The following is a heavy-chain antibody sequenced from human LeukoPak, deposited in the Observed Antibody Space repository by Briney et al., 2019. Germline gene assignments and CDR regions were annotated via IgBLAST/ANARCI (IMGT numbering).Heavy chain of an antibody. D-gene: IGHD6-13*01. CDR3: TSGGEQQLDRFDY. Sequence: GGSLRLSCAASGFTLSSYSMNWVRQAPGKGLEWVSYISSSSSTIYYADSVKGRFTISRDNAKNSLYLQMNGLRADDTAVYYCTSGGEQQLDRFDYWGQGTLVTVSS. CDR1: GFTLSSYS. J-gene: IGHJ4*02. V-gene: IGHV3-48*04. CDR2: ISSSSSTI.